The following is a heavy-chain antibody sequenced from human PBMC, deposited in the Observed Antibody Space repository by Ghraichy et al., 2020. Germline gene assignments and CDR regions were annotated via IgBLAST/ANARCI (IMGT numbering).Heavy chain of an antibody. CDR2: TYWDDDR. J-gene: IGHJ4*02. V-gene: IGHV2-5*02. CDR1: GFSLTTNGVG. Sequence: SGPTLVKPTQTLTLTCTFSGFSLTTNGVGVGWIRQPPGKALEWLAVTYWDDDRRYSPSLMSRLTITKDVSKNQVVLTMTNADPVDTATYYCARRHNSHFDFWGQGTLVTVSS. D-gene: IGHD1-1*01. CDR3: ARRHNSHFDF.